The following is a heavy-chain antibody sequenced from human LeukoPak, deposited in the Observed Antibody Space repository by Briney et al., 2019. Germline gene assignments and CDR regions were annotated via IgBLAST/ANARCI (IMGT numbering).Heavy chain of an antibody. J-gene: IGHJ4*02. CDR1: GFTFSSYA. V-gene: IGHV3-23*01. CDR3: AKGSRYCSSTSCYSVGDY. Sequence: GGSLRLSCAASGFTFSSYAMSWVRQAPGKGLEWVSAISGSGGSTYYADSVKGRFTISRDNSKNTLYLQMNSLRAEDTAVYYCAKGSRYCSSTSCYSVGDYWAREPWSPSPQ. CDR2: ISGSGGST. D-gene: IGHD2-2*02.